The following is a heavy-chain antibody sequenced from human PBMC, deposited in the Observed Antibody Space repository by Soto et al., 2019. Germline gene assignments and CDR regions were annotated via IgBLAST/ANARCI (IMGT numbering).Heavy chain of an antibody. CDR1: GGSISSYY. V-gene: IGHV4-4*07. J-gene: IGHJ5*02. Sequence: QVQLQESGPGLVKPSETLSLTCTVSGGSISSYYWSWIRQPAGKVLELICRIYTSWITNYNPSIKSRVTMSVDTSKNPFSLKLSSVTAADTAVYYCARTRSDGFAPWGQGTLVTVSS. CDR2: IYTSWIT. D-gene: IGHD3-16*01. CDR3: ARTRSDGFAP.